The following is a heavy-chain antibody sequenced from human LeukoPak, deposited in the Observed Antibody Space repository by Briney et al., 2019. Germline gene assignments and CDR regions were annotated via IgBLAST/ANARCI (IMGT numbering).Heavy chain of an antibody. D-gene: IGHD5-18*01. CDR1: GFTFSSYA. CDR2: ISYDGSNK. J-gene: IGHJ3*02. CDR3: AKGATGGYSYGYVAFDI. V-gene: IGHV3-30-3*01. Sequence: GGSLRLSCAASGFTFSSYAMHWVRQAPGKGLEWVAVISYDGSNKYYADSVKGRFTISRDNSKNTLYLQMNSLRAEDTAVYYCAKGATGGYSYGYVAFDIWGQGTMVTVSS.